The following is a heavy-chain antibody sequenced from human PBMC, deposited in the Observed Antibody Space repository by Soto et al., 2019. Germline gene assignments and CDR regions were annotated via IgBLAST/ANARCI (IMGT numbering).Heavy chain of an antibody. CDR3: ARDARSYCCDYYYYGMDV. D-gene: IGHD1-26*01. Sequence: PGGSLRLSCAASGFTFSSYGMHWVRQAPGKGLEWVAVIWYDGSNKYYADSVKGRFTISRDNSKNTLYLQMNSLRAEDTAVYYCARDARSYCCDYYYYGMDVWGQGTTVTVSS. J-gene: IGHJ6*02. CDR1: GFTFSSYG. CDR2: IWYDGSNK. V-gene: IGHV3-33*01.